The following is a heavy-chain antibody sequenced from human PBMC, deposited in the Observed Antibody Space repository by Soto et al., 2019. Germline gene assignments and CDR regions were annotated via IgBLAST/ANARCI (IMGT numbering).Heavy chain of an antibody. CDR2: IWYDGSNK. V-gene: IGHV3-33*01. CDR3: ARSKDYYFDY. J-gene: IGHJ4*02. CDR1: GFTFSSYG. Sequence: QVQLVESGGGVVQPGRSLRLSCAASGFTFSSYGMHWVRQAPGKGLEWVAVIWYDGSNKYYADSVKGRLTISRDNSKNTLYLQMNSLRAEDTAVYYCARSKDYYFDYWGQGTLVTVSS.